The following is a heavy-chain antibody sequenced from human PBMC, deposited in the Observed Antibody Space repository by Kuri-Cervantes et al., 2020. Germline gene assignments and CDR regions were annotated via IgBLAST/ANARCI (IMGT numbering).Heavy chain of an antibody. Sequence: LSLTCAASGFTFSSYAMHWVRQAPGKGLEWVALISYDGDNTYFADSVKGRFTISRDNSMDTLFLRMNSLRAEDTALYYCAKGVVVTRYGMDVWGQGTTVTVSS. CDR2: ISYDGDNT. J-gene: IGHJ6*02. V-gene: IGHV3-30*14. D-gene: IGHD3-22*01. CDR1: GFTFSSYA. CDR3: AKGVVVTRYGMDV.